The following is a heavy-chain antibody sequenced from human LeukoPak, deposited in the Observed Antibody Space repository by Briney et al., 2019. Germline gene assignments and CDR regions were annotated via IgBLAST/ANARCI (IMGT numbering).Heavy chain of an antibody. D-gene: IGHD3-10*01. CDR2: ISGSGGST. V-gene: IGHV3-23*01. J-gene: IGHJ4*02. CDR1: GFTFSSYA. Sequence: GGSLRLSCAASGFTFSSYAMSWLRQAPGKGLEWVSAISGSGGSTYYADSVKGRFTISRDNSKNTLYLQMNSLRAEDTAVYYCAKDLRGYYGSGSPSGLDYWGQGTLVTVSS. CDR3: AKDLRGYYGSGSPSGLDY.